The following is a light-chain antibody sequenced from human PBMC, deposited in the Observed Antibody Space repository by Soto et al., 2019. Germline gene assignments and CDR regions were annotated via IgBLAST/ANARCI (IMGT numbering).Light chain of an antibody. Sequence: DIQMTQSPSTLSSSLGDRVTITCRASQSISSWLAWYQQKPGKAPNLLIYDASSLESGVPSRFSGSGSGTEFTLTISSLQPDDFATYFCQQYYNYSTFGQGTKVDIK. CDR1: QSISSW. V-gene: IGKV1-5*01. J-gene: IGKJ1*01. CDR3: QQYYNYST. CDR2: DAS.